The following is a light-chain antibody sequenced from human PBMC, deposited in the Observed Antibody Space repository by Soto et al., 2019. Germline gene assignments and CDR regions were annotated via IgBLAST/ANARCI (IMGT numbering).Light chain of an antibody. CDR3: QQYGSSSWT. CDR2: DAS. CDR1: QSISSW. Sequence: IQMTQSPSTLSASVGDRVTITCRASQSISSWLAWYQQKPGKAPKLLIYDASSLESGVPSRFSGSGSGTEFTLTISSLQPEDFAVYYCQQYGSSSWTFGQGTKVDIK. V-gene: IGKV1-5*01. J-gene: IGKJ1*01.